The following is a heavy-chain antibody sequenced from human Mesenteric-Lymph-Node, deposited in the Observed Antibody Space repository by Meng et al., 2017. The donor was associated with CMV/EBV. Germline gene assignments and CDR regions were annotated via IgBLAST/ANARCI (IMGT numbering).Heavy chain of an antibody. J-gene: IGHJ4*02. D-gene: IGHD3-10*01. Sequence: GSLRLSCAVYGGSFSGYYWSWIRQPPGKGLEWIGEINHSGSTNYNPSLKSRVTISVDTSKNQFSLKLSSVTAADTAVYYCARTSMVRGVIIRAIPGGAFDYWGQGTLVTVSS. CDR2: INHSGST. V-gene: IGHV4-34*01. CDR3: ARTSMVRGVIIRAIPGGAFDY. CDR1: GGSFSGYY.